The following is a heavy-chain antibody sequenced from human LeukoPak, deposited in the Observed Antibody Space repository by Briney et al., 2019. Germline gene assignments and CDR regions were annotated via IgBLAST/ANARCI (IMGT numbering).Heavy chain of an antibody. CDR2: ISASGAMT. J-gene: IGHJ4*02. CDR1: GFTFNDYV. Sequence: GGSLRLSCAASGFTFNDYVMTWVRQVPGKGLEWISSISASGAMTYYADSVKGRFTVSRDNSKNTLYLQMGRLTAADTAVYNCAKDRSIGTYYTFDHWGQGTLVTVSS. CDR3: AKDRSIGTYYTFDH. V-gene: IGHV3-23*01. D-gene: IGHD1-26*01.